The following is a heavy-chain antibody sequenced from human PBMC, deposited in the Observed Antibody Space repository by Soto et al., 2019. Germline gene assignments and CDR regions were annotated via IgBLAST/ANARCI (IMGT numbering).Heavy chain of an antibody. CDR2: IDYNGVT. CDR3: GKVLVGATGHTDSDS. CDR1: GGSIYRSGYY. J-gene: IGHJ4*02. V-gene: IGHV4-39*01. D-gene: IGHD2-15*01. Sequence: SVTLSLTCTVSGGSIYRSGYYWGWIRQPPGRGLEWIGNIDYNGVTYSNPSLKSRVTISRDTSKNQFSLKLTSVTAADTALYYCGKVLVGATGHTDSDSWGPGALVTVSS.